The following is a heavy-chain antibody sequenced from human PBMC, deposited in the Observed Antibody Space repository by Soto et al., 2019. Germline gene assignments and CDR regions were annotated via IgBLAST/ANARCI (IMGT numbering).Heavy chain of an antibody. CDR2: ITGNSDRT. CDR1: GFTFRSYA. D-gene: IGHD5-18*01. Sequence: LSLPCAASGFTFRSYAMNWVRQAPGKGLEWVSSITGNSDRTFYADSVKGRFTISRDNSKNTLYLQMNSLRAEDTAVYYCAKEIYSYGYDGLDYWGQGTPVTVSS. CDR3: AKEIYSYGYDGLDY. V-gene: IGHV3-23*01. J-gene: IGHJ4*02.